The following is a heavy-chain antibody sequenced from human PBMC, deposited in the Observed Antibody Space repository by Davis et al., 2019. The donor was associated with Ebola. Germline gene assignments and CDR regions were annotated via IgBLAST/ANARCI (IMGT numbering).Heavy chain of an antibody. CDR2: IYYSGST. CDR1: GGSISSSSYY. D-gene: IGHD3-3*01. CDR3: ARAGWDFWSGYHDY. Sequence: PSETLSLTCTVSGGSISSSSYYWGWIRQPPGKGLEWIGSIYYSGSTYYNPSLKSRVTISVDTSKNQFPLKRGSVPAADTAVYYCARAGWDFWSGYHDYWGQGTLVTVSS. J-gene: IGHJ4*02. V-gene: IGHV4-39*06.